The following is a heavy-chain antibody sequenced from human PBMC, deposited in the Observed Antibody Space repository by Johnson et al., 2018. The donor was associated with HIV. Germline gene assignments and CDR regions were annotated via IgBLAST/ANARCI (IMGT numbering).Heavy chain of an antibody. CDR3: ARNSWGSSSGSRI. CDR1: GFTLSRYD. V-gene: IGHV3-13*01. J-gene: IGHJ3*02. D-gene: IGHD6-6*01. Sequence: VQLVESGGGLVQPGGSLRLSCAASGFTLSRYDMHWVRQPTGKGLEWVSGIGTSGDTYSGSVKGRFTVSRENAKNSLYLQMNSLRAEDTAVYYCARNSWGSSSGSRIWGQGTMVTVSS. CDR2: IGTSGDT.